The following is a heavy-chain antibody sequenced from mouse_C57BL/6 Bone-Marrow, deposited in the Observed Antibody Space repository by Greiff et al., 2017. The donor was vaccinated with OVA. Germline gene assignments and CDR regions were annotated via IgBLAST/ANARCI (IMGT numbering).Heavy chain of an antibody. CDR2: IDPNRGGT. J-gene: IGHJ4*01. V-gene: IGHV1-72*01. D-gene: IGHD2-3*01. CDR3: ARWWLLDPFYAMDY. Sequence: VQLQQPGAELVKPGASVKLSCKASGYTFTSYWMHWVKQRPGRGLEWIGRIDPNRGGTKYNEKFKSKATLTVDKPSSTAYMQLSSLTSEDSAVYYCARWWLLDPFYAMDYWGQGTSVTVSA. CDR1: GYTFTSYW.